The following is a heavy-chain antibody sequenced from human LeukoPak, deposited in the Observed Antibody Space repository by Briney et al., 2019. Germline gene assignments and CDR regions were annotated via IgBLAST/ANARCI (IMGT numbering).Heavy chain of an antibody. V-gene: IGHV3-53*01. Sequence: PGGSLRLSCAASGFTVSSSYMSWVRQAPGKGLEWVSVIYSGGSTYYADSVKGRFTISRDNSKNTLYLQMNSLRAEDTAVYYCAKSVVAGVYGSFDYWGQGTLVTVFS. CDR2: IYSGGST. D-gene: IGHD2-15*01. CDR3: AKSVVAGVYGSFDY. CDR1: GFTVSSSY. J-gene: IGHJ4*02.